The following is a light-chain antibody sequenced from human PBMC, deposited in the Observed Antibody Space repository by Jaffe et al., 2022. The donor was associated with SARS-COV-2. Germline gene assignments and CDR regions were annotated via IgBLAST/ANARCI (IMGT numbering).Light chain of an antibody. V-gene: IGLV1-44*01. CDR1: TSNIGSDT. CDR3: ATWDHSLKGYI. CDR2: SDN. J-gene: IGLJ1*01. Sequence: QSVLTQPPSASGTPGQRVTISCSGSTSNIGSDTVNWYQQLPGTAPKVLIYSDNQRPSGVPDRFSGSKSGTSASLAIGGLQSEDEADYYCATWDHSLKGYIFGTGTKVTVL.